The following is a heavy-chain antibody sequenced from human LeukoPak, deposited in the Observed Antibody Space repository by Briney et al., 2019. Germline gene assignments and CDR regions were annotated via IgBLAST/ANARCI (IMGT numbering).Heavy chain of an antibody. J-gene: IGHJ6*03. V-gene: IGHV4-39*07. Sequence: SETLSLTCTVSGGSISSNIYYWGWIRQPPGKGLEWIGSIYYTGSTNYNPSLESRVTISVDTSKNQFSLKLTSVTAADTAVYYCARGGVLRGYYYMDVWGKGTTVTVSS. CDR2: IYYTGST. CDR3: ARGGVLRGYYYMDV. D-gene: IGHD3-10*01. CDR1: GGSISSNIYY.